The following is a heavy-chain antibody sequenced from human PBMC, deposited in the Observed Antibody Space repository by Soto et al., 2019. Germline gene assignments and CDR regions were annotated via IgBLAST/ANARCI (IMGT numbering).Heavy chain of an antibody. Sequence: EVQLVESGGGLGQPGGSLRLSCAASGFTFRNYWMYWVRQAPGKGLEWVSHINGDGSITASADSVRGRFTISRDDAKNPLFLQMNRLAPEATALYYWVGGGNYVCGCYQDWGQGTLVTVSS. CDR3: VGGGNYVCGCYQD. V-gene: IGHV3-74*01. J-gene: IGHJ4*02. D-gene: IGHD3-16*01. CDR1: GFTFRNYW. CDR2: INGDGSIT.